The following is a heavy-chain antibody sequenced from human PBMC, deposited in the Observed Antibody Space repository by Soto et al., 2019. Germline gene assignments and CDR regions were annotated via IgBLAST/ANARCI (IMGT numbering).Heavy chain of an antibody. V-gene: IGHV3-23*01. Sequence: EVQLLQSGGGVVQPGGSLRLSCAVSGFSFNNYAMNWVRLAPGKGLEWVSSISGGGTGTYSADAVRGRFTISSDKSRNTVYLQMSSLRAEDTAVYYCATGHYYDNGGNWVANQAVDSWGQGSLVTVSS. CDR1: GFSFNNYA. J-gene: IGHJ4*02. CDR3: ATGHYYDNGGNWVANQAVDS. CDR2: ISGGGTGT. D-gene: IGHD3-22*01.